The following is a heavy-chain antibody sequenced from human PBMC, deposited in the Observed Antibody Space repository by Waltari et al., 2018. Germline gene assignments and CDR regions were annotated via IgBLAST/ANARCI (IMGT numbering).Heavy chain of an antibody. J-gene: IGHJ6*02. V-gene: IGHV1-69*08. D-gene: IGHD6-13*01. CDR3: ARGSEQQPYYYYYGMDV. CDR1: GGTFSSYA. CDR2: IIPIFGTA. Sequence: QVQLVQSGAEVKKPGSSVKVSCKASGGTFSSYAISWVRQAPGQGLEWMGRIIPIFGTANYAQKFQGRVTITADKSTSTAYMELSSLRSEDTAVYYCARGSEQQPYYYYYGMDVWGQGTTVTVSS.